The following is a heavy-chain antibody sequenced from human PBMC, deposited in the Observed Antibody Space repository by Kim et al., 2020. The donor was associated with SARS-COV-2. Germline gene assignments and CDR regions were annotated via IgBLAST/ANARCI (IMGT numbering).Heavy chain of an antibody. V-gene: IGHV4-39*01. D-gene: IGHD4-4*01. Sequence: TYYNPSLKSRVTLSVDTSKNQFSLKLSSVTAADTAVYYCAGRDYTYYFDYWGQGTLVTVSS. CDR2: T. J-gene: IGHJ4*02. CDR3: AGRDYTYYFDY.